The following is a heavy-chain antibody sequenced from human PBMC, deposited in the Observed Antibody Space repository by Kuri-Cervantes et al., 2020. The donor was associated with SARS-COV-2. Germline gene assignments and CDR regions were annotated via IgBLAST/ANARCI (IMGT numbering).Heavy chain of an antibody. V-gene: IGHV1-18*01. Sequence: ASVKVSCKAPETTFPNYDINWVRQATGQGLEWMGWISAYNGNTNYAQKLQGRVTMTTDTSTSTAYMELSSLRSEDTAVYYCARRYYMDVWGKGTTVTVSS. CDR2: ISAYNGNT. CDR1: ETTFPNYD. J-gene: IGHJ6*03. CDR3: ARRYYMDV.